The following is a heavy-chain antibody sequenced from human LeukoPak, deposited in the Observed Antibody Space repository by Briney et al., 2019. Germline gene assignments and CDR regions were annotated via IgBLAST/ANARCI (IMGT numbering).Heavy chain of an antibody. CDR3: ARTLHPSSSSWYFDY. V-gene: IGHV4-59*01. Sequence: SETLSLTCTVSGGSLSSYYWSWIRQPPGEGLQWIGYIYYSGSTNYNPSLKSRVTISVDTSKNQFSLKLSSVTAADTAVYYYARTLHPSSSSWYFDYWGQGTLVPVSS. CDR2: IYYSGST. CDR1: GGSLSSYY. J-gene: IGHJ4*02. D-gene: IGHD6-13*01.